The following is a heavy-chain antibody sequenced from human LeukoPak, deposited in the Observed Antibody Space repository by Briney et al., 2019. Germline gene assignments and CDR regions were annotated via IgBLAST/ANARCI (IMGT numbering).Heavy chain of an antibody. CDR2: IYHSGAA. CDR3: ARLRIGSTVLRYFDWLSKNDY. V-gene: IGHV4-30-4*07. Sequence: SETLSLTCGVSGDSISSDGHSWSWIRQPPGKGLEWVGYIYHSGAAYHNPSLKSRLALSVDTSNNQFSLRLRSVTAADTAVYYCARLRIGSTVLRYFDWLSKNDYWGQGTLVTVSS. CDR1: GDSISSDGHS. D-gene: IGHD3-9*01. J-gene: IGHJ4*02.